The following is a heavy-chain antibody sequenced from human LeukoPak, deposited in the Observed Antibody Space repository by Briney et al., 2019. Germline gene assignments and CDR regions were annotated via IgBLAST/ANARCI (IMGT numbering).Heavy chain of an antibody. V-gene: IGHV3-7*03. CDR1: GFTFRNYY. Sequence: GGSLRLSCAASGFTFRNYYMHWVRQAPGKGLEWVANIKQDGSEKYYVDSVKGRSTISRDNAKNSLYLQMNSLRVEDTAVYYCARAMDYWGQGTLVTVSS. CDR3: ARAMDY. J-gene: IGHJ4*02. CDR2: IKQDGSEK.